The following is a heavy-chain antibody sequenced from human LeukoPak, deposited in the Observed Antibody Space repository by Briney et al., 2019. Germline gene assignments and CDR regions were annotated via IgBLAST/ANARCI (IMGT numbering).Heavy chain of an antibody. Sequence: GGSLRLSCVTSGFTFSNNWMSWVRPAPGKGLEWVAVISYDGSNKYYADSVKGRFTISRDNSKNTLYLQMNSLRAEDTAVYYCAKTAYGDYEYYFDYWGQGTLVAVSS. CDR2: ISYDGSNK. J-gene: IGHJ4*02. V-gene: IGHV3-30*18. CDR1: GFTFSNNW. D-gene: IGHD4-17*01. CDR3: AKTAYGDYEYYFDY.